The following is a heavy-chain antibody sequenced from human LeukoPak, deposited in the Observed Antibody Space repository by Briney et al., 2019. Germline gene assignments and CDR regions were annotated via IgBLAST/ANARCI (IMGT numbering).Heavy chain of an antibody. CDR3: ARGLDYAGY. J-gene: IGHJ4*02. CDR1: GGSLSGYY. Sequence: PSETLSLTCAVYGGSLSGYYWSWIRQPPGKGLEWIGEINHSGSTNYNPSLKSRVTISVDTSKNQFSLKLSSVTAADTAVYYCARGLDYAGYWRQGTLVTVSS. CDR2: INHSGST. D-gene: IGHD3-16*01. V-gene: IGHV4-34*01.